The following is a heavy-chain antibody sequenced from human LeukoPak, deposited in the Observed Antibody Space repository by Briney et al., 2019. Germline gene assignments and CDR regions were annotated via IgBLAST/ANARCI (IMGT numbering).Heavy chain of an antibody. V-gene: IGHV4-61*02. Sequence: SETLSLTCTVSGGSISSGSYYWSWIRQPAGKALVWIGRIYTSGSTNYNPSLKSRVTISVDTSKNQFSLKLSSVTAADTAVYYCARVDTTMAYFDYWGQGTLVTVSS. CDR1: GGSISSGSYY. D-gene: IGHD5-18*01. CDR3: ARVDTTMAYFDY. J-gene: IGHJ4*02. CDR2: IYTSGST.